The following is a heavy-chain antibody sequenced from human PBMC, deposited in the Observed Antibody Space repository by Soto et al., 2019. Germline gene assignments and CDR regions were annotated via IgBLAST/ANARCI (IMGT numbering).Heavy chain of an antibody. CDR2: IKSKTDGGAT. D-gene: IGHD6-13*01. J-gene: IGHJ4*02. CDR3: TTYSSSWKFDY. Sequence: EVQLVESGGGLVKPGGSLRLSCAASGFTFSNAWMSWVRQAPGKGLEWVGRIKSKTDGGATDYAAPVKGRFTISRDDSKNTLYLQMNSLKTEDTAVYYCTTYSSSWKFDYWGQGTLVTVSS. CDR1: GFTFSNAW. V-gene: IGHV3-15*01.